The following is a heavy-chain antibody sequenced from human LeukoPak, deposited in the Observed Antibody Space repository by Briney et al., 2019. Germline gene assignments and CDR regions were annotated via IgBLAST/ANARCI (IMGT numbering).Heavy chain of an antibody. V-gene: IGHV3-74*01. J-gene: IGHJ2*01. CDR2: INDDGSST. D-gene: IGHD4-17*01. Sequence: GGSLRLSCAASGFTFSRYWMHWVRQAPGKGLVWISRINDDGSSTNYADSVKGRFTISRDNAKNTLYLQMNSLRAEDTAVYYCARDLQPSVTTNGWGFDLWGRGTLVTFSS. CDR1: GFTFSRYW. CDR3: ARDLQPSVTTNGWGFDL.